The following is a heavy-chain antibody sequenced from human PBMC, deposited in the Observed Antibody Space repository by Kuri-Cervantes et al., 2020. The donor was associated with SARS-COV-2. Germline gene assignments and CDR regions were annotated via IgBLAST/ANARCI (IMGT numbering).Heavy chain of an antibody. CDR1: GGSISSYY. V-gene: IGHV4-4*07. D-gene: IGHD4-23*01. J-gene: IGHJ2*01. Sequence: GSLRLSCTVSGGSISSYYRSWIRQPAGKGLEWIGCTYTSVITNYNPSLKSRVTMSVDTSKNQFSLSLSSVTAADTAVYYCARDYGGNYWYFDLWGRGTLVTVSS. CDR3: ARDYGGNYWYFDL. CDR2: TYTSVIT.